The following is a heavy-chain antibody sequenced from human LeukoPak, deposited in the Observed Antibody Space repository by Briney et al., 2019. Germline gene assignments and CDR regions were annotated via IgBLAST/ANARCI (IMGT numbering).Heavy chain of an antibody. J-gene: IGHJ3*02. Sequence: SETLSLTCTVSGVSISSYYWSWIRQPPGKGLEWIGYIYYSGSTNYNPSLKSRVTISVDTSKNQFSLKLSSVTAADTAVYYCARGSSGSYDAFDIWGQGTMVTVSS. V-gene: IGHV4-59*01. D-gene: IGHD3-22*01. CDR1: GVSISSYY. CDR3: ARGSSGSYDAFDI. CDR2: IYYSGST.